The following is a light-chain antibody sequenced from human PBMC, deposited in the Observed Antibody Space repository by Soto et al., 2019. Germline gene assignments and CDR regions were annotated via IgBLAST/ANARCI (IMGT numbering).Light chain of an antibody. CDR1: QSVSSY. J-gene: IGKJ4*01. V-gene: IGKV3-11*01. CDR2: DAS. CDR3: QQGSNWPLT. Sequence: EIVLTQSPATLSLSPGERATLSCRASQSVSSYLAWYQQKPDQAPRLLISDASNRATGIPARFSGSGSGTDFPLTISSLEPEDFAVYYCQQGSNWPLTFGAGTKVEIK.